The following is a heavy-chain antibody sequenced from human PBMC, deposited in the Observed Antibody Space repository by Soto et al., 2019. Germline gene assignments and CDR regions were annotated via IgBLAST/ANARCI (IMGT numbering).Heavy chain of an antibody. V-gene: IGHV3-23*01. J-gene: IGHJ5*02. CDR1: GFTFSSYA. CDR3: AKDVSFITETNWFDP. CDR2: ISGRGGST. D-gene: IGHD3-10*01. Sequence: EVQLLESGGGLVQPGGSLRLSCAASGFTFSSYAMTWVRQAPGKGLEWVSAISGRGGSTYYADSVKGRFTISRDNSNHTLYLQMNSLRAEDTAVYYCAKDVSFITETNWFDPWGQGTLVTVSS.